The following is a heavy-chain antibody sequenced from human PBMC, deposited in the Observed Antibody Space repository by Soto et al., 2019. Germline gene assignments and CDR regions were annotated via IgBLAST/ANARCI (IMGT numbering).Heavy chain of an antibody. D-gene: IGHD2-2*01. J-gene: IGHJ6*01. Sequence: ASVKVSCKASGYTFTRYGISWVRQAPGQGLEWMGWISAYNDNTNYAQKLEGRVTMTTDTSTTTAYMELGSLTSDDTAVYYCAREGYCSSGWGAFYYHDYIGMDVRGQGTKGTV. CDR3: AREGYCSSGWGAFYYHDYIGMDV. CDR2: ISAYNDNT. V-gene: IGHV1-18*01. CDR1: GYTFTRYG.